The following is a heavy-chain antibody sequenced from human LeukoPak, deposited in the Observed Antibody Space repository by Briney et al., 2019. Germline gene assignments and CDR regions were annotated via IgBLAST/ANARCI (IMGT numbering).Heavy chain of an antibody. CDR1: GGSISTSSYY. CDR2: IFYSGST. Sequence: SETLSLTCTVSGGSISTSSYYWGWVRQPPGKGLEWIGNIFYSGSTYYSPSLKSRVTISLDTSRNQFSLQLNSVTPEDTAVYYCARDKRALVGAKIIYYMDVWGKGTTVTVSS. CDR3: ARDKRALVGAKIIYYMDV. D-gene: IGHD1-26*01. V-gene: IGHV4-39*07. J-gene: IGHJ6*03.